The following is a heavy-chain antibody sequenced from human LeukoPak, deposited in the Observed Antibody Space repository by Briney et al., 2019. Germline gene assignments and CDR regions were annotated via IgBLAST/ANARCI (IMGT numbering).Heavy chain of an antibody. CDR3: ARGGELLIDV. D-gene: IGHD1-26*01. CDR2: IWSDGSNK. CDR1: GFTFSSYV. V-gene: IGHV3-33*01. J-gene: IGHJ4*02. Sequence: PGGSLRLSCAASGFTFSSYVMHWVRQAPGKGLEWVAFIWSDGSNKYYGDSVKGRVTISRDNSKNTLYLQMNSLRAEDTAVYYCARGGELLIDVWGQGTLVTVSS.